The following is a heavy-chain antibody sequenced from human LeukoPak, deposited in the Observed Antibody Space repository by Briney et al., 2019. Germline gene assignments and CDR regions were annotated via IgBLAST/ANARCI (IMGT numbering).Heavy chain of an antibody. CDR3: AREGYSYGP. CDR2: IYYSGST. J-gene: IGHJ4*02. Sequence: SETLSLTCTVSGGSISSYYWSWIRQPPGKGLEWIGSIYYSGSTYYNPSLKSRVTISVDTSKNQFSLKLSSVTAADTAVYYCAREGYSYGPWGQGTLVTVSS. V-gene: IGHV4-59*05. D-gene: IGHD5-18*01. CDR1: GGSISSYY.